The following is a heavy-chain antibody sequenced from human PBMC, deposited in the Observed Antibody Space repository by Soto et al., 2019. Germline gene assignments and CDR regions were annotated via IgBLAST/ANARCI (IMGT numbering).Heavy chain of an antibody. CDR2: ISGPRSIDI. CDR3: ARGSIVRALDV. D-gene: IGHD6-6*01. V-gene: IGHV3-11*06. CDR1: GFTFTD. J-gene: IGHJ6*02. Sequence: QVELVESGGGLVKPGGSLRLSCAASGFTFTDMSWIRQAPGKGLEYDSYISGPRSIDIYTTYADSVKGRFTISRDNAKNSVYLQMNSLRADDTATYYCARGSIVRALDVWGQGTKVTVSS.